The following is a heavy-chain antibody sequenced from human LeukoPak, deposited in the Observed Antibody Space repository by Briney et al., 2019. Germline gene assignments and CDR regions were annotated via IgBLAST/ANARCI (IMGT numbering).Heavy chain of an antibody. V-gene: IGHV3-30-3*01. D-gene: IGHD5-12*01. CDR2: ISYDGSNK. CDR3: ARGRGYSGYDFPSTAFDI. CDR1: AFTFSSYA. Sequence: GRSLRLSCAASAFTFSSYAMHWVRQAPGKGLEWVAVISYDGSNKYYADSVRGRFTISRDNSKNTLYLQMNGLRAEDTAICYCARGRGYSGYDFPSTAFDIWGQGTMVTVSS. J-gene: IGHJ3*02.